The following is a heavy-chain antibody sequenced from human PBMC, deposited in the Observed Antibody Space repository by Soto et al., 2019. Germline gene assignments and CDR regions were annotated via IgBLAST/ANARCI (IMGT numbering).Heavy chain of an antibody. CDR1: GFTFSSYW. D-gene: IGHD1-26*01. CDR2: IKQDGSEK. CDR3: ARDGVVGATAFDI. V-gene: IGHV3-7*03. Sequence: GGSLRLSCAASGFTFSSYWMSWVRQAPGKGLEWVANIKQDGSEKYYVDSVKGRFTISRDNAKNSLYLQMNSLRAEDTAVYYCARDGVVGATAFDIWGQGTMVTVSS. J-gene: IGHJ3*02.